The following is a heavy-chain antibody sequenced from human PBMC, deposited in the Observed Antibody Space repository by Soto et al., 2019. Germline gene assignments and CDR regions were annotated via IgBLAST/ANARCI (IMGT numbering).Heavy chain of an antibody. D-gene: IGHD4-4*01. J-gene: IGHJ4*02. CDR1: GVSINTGGYS. CDR3: ARGDYNDYFDF. V-gene: IGHV4-30-2*06. CDR2: IYQSGST. Sequence: QVQLQESGPGLVKPSQTLSLTCAVSGVSINTGGYSWNWIRQSPGKALEWMGHIYQSGSTYYKPSLKGRITISVDMSNNDFSLEVTCVTPADTAVYFCARGDYNDYFDFWGQGALVTVSS.